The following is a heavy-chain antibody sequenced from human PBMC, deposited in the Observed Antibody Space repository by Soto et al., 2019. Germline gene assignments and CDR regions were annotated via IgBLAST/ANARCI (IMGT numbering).Heavy chain of an antibody. CDR2: IYYSGST. J-gene: IGHJ5*02. V-gene: IGHV4-59*08. D-gene: IGHD3-3*01. CDR1: DGTIRSFG. Sequence: PSLTKSLPWTVADGTIRSFGVRWIRQPPGKGLEWIGYIYYSGSTNYNPSLKSRVTISVDTSKNQFSLKLSSVTAADTAVYYCASSRANDFWFDPWGQGTLVTVSS. CDR3: ASSRANDFWFDP.